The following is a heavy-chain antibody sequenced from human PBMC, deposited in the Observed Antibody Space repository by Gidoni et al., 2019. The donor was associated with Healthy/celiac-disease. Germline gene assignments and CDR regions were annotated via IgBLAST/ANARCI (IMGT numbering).Heavy chain of an antibody. D-gene: IGHD3-3*01. CDR2: IIPIFGTA. Sequence: QVLLVQSGAEVKKPGSSVKVSCKASGGTFSSYAISWVRQPPGQGLEWMGGIIPIFGTANDAQKFQGRVAITANKSTSTAYMGLSSLRSEDTAVYYCARDGRGFLEWLDWFDPWGQGTLVTVSS. V-gene: IGHV1-69*06. CDR1: GGTFSSYA. J-gene: IGHJ5*02. CDR3: ARDGRGFLEWLDWFDP.